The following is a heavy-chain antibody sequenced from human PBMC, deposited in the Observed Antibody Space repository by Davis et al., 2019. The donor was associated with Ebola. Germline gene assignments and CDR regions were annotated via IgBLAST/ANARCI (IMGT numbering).Heavy chain of an antibody. D-gene: IGHD4-17*01. J-gene: IGHJ4*02. Sequence: GGSLRLSCAASGFTFRNYWMSWVRQAPGKGLEWVANIRPDGSEEQYVDSLKGRITISRDNAKNSLYLQVNSLRAEDTAVYYCAKDTVTILGYWGQGTLVTVSS. V-gene: IGHV3-7*01. CDR2: IRPDGSEE. CDR3: AKDTVTILGY. CDR1: GFTFRNYW.